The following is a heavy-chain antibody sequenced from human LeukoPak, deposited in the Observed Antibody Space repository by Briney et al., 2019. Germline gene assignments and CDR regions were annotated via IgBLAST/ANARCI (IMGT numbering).Heavy chain of an antibody. J-gene: IGHJ4*02. V-gene: IGHV3-53*01. CDR2: IYSSGDT. D-gene: IGHD6-13*01. CDR3: ALSSNWPGFFDY. Sequence: PGGSLRLSCAASGFTVSSNYMSWVCQAPGKGLEWVSVIYSSGDTYHADSVKGRVTISRDNSKNTLYLQMNSLRAEDTAVYYCALSSNWPGFFDYWGQGTLVTVSS. CDR1: GFTVSSNY.